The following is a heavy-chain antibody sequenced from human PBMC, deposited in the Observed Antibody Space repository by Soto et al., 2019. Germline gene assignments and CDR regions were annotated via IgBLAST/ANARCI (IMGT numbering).Heavy chain of an antibody. Sequence: QVRLQESGPGLVKPSGTLSLTCAVSGGSISSPNLWTWVRQPPGKGLEWIGEIYHIGSTTFNPSLKSRVTVSVDKSTNHFSLKLSSVTAADTAVYYCARSPRSIAAGGIDFWGQGILVTVSS. V-gene: IGHV4-4*02. D-gene: IGHD6-13*01. CDR1: GGSISSPNL. CDR2: IYHIGST. J-gene: IGHJ4*01. CDR3: ARSPRSIAAGGIDF.